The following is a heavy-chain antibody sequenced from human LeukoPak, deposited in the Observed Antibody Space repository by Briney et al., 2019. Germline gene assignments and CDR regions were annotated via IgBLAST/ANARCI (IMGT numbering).Heavy chain of an antibody. Sequence: SETLSLTCTVSGGSISSYYWSWIRQPPGKGLEWIGYIYYSGSTNYNPSLKSRVTMSVDTSKNQFSLKLSSVTAADTAVYYCARALSNYEIDYWGQGTLVTVSS. CDR1: GGSISSYY. J-gene: IGHJ4*02. CDR2: IYYSGST. CDR3: ARALSNYEIDY. D-gene: IGHD4-11*01. V-gene: IGHV4-59*12.